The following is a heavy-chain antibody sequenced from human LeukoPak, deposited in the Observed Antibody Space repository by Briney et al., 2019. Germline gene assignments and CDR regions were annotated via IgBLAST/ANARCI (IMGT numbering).Heavy chain of an antibody. CDR3: ARGGYYGSGNDFRFDP. J-gene: IGHJ5*02. D-gene: IGHD3-10*01. CDR2: AADSGST. V-gene: IGHV4-59*01. CDR1: GDSMSDYF. Sequence: SETLSLTCTVSGDSMSDYFWTWIRQPPGKGLEWIGYAADSGSTNYKPSVKSRVTISVDTSKNQFSLKLSSVTAADTAVYYCARGGYYGSGNDFRFDPWGQGTLVTVSS.